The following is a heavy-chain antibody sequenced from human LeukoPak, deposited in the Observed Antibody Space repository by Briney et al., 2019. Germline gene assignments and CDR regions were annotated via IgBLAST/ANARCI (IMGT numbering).Heavy chain of an antibody. Sequence: PGGSLRLSCAASGFTFSSYWMHWVRQAPGKGLVWVSRINSDGSSTSYADSVKGRFTISRDNAENSLYLQMNSLRAEDTAVYYCAREHYFYYMDAWGKGTTVTVSS. CDR2: INSDGSST. V-gene: IGHV3-74*01. J-gene: IGHJ6*03. CDR1: GFTFSSYW. CDR3: AREHYFYYMDA.